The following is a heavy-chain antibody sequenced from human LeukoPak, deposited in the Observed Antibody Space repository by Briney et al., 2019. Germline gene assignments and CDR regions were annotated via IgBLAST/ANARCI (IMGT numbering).Heavy chain of an antibody. CDR1: GGSISNYY. Sequence: SETLSLTCTVSGGSISNYYWSWIRQPAGKGLEWIGRIYTSGSTNYNPSLKSRVTMSVDTSKNQFSLKLSSVTAADTAVYYCARQPGYSSSWNFDYWGQGTLVTVSS. D-gene: IGHD6-13*01. CDR3: ARQPGYSSSWNFDY. CDR2: IYTSGST. J-gene: IGHJ4*02. V-gene: IGHV4-4*07.